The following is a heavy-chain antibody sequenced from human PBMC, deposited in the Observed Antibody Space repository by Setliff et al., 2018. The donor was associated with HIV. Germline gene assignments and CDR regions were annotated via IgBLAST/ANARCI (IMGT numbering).Heavy chain of an antibody. D-gene: IGHD3-3*01. Sequence: GGSLRLSCAASGFTFSSYEMNWVRQAPGKGLEWVSYLSSSGNSIYYADSVKGRFTISRDSAKNSLYLQMNSLRAEDTAVYYCARRIWSGYSFDYWGQGTLVTVSS. CDR3: ARRIWSGYSFDY. CDR1: GFTFSSYE. V-gene: IGHV3-48*03. CDR2: LSSSGNSI. J-gene: IGHJ4*02.